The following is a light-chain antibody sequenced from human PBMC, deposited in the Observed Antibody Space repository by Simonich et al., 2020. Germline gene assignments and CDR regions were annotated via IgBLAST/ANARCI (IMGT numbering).Light chain of an antibody. CDR2: DDS. J-gene: IGLJ2*01. V-gene: IGLV3-21*02. CDR3: QVWDSSSDHVV. Sequence: SYELTQPSSVSVSPGQTARITCSGDVLAKKYARWFQQKPGQAPVLVVYDDSDRPSGIPERFSGSNSGNTATLTISRVEAGDEADYYCQVWDSSSDHVVFGGGTKLTVL. CDR1: VLAKKY.